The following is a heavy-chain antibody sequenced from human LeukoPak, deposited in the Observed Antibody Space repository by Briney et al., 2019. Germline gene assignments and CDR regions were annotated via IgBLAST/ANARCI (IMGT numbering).Heavy chain of an antibody. J-gene: IGHJ4*02. D-gene: IGHD3-10*01. Sequence: PSETLSLTCAVYGGSFSGYYWSWIRQPPGKGLEWIGEINHSGSTNYNPSLKSRVTTSVDTSKNQFSLKLSSVTAADTAVYFCARASVFTYDAGSYFRTGALFDYWGQGTLVTVSS. V-gene: IGHV4-34*01. CDR3: ARASVFTYDAGSYFRTGALFDY. CDR1: GGSFSGYY. CDR2: INHSGST.